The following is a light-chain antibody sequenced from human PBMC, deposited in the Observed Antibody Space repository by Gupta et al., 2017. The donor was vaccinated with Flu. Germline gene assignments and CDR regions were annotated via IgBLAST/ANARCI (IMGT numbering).Light chain of an antibody. V-gene: IGKV3-20*01. CDR2: GVS. Sequence: ERATLSCRASQSLSRGSLAWYQQRPGQAPRLIIHGVSSRATGIPDRFSGSGSGTDFTLTISSLEPEDSAVYYCQQYERSPLTFGGGTKVEIK. J-gene: IGKJ4*01. CDR1: QSLSRGS. CDR3: QQYERSPLT.